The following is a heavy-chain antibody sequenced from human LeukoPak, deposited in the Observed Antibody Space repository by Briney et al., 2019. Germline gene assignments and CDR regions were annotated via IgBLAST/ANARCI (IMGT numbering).Heavy chain of an antibody. V-gene: IGHV4-59*08. CDR1: GGSISSYY. CDR3: AGRPYDYVWGSYRI. Sequence: SETLSLTCTVSGGSISSYYWSWIRQPPGKGLEWIGYIYYSGSTNYNPSLKSRVTISVDTSKNHFSLKLSSVTAADTAVYYCAGRPYDYVWGSYRIWGQGTLVTVSS. J-gene: IGHJ4*02. D-gene: IGHD3-16*02. CDR2: IYYSGST.